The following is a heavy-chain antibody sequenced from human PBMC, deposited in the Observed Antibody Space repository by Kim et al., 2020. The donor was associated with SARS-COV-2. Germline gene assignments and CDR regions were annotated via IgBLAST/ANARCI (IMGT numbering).Heavy chain of an antibody. CDR2: ISSSRSDI. D-gene: IGHD3-9*01. V-gene: IGHV3-21*01. J-gene: IGHJ5*02. Sequence: GGSLRLSCAASGFTFSSYSINWVRQAPGKGLVWVASISSSRSDIYYADSAKGRCTISRDNAKNSLYLQINRLRAEDTAVYYCARGGFSRYFDWLLSAAFDPWGKGTLVTVSS. CDR1: GFTFSSYS. CDR3: ARGGFSRYFDWLLSAAFDP.